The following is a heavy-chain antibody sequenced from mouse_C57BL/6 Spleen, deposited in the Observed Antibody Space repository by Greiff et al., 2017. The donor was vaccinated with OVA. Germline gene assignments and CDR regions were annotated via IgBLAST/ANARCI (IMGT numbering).Heavy chain of an antibody. CDR3: AGYSNSFFYYAMDY. D-gene: IGHD2-5*01. CDR1: GFNIKDYY. V-gene: IGHV14-2*01. J-gene: IGHJ4*01. CDR2: IAPEDGET. Sequence: EVKLQESGAELVKPGASVKLSCTASGFNIKDYYMHWVKQRTEQGLEWIGRIAPEDGETKYAPKFQGKATITADTSSNTAYLQLSSLTSEDTAVYYCAGYSNSFFYYAMDYWGQGTSVTVSS.